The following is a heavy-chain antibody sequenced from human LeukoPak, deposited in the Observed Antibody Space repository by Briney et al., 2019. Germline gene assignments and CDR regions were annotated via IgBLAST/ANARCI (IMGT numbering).Heavy chain of an antibody. D-gene: IGHD2-2*01. V-gene: IGHV3-23*01. CDR2: VSGADGTT. Sequence: GGSLRLSCAASGFTFSAYGMSWVRQSPRKGLEWVSGVSGADGTTYYADSVKGRFTISRDNSKSTLYLQMNNLRAEDTAVYYCAKDGYYSSTNCYPAPYWGQGTLVTVSS. CDR3: AKDGYYSSTNCYPAPY. J-gene: IGHJ4*02. CDR1: GFTFSAYG.